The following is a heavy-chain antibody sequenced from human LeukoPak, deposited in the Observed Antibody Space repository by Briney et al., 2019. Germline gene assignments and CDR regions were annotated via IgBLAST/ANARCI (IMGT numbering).Heavy chain of an antibody. J-gene: IGHJ3*02. CDR2: INWNGGST. Sequence: GGSLRLSCAASGFTFDDYGMSWVRQAPGKGLEWVSGINWNGGSTGYADSVKGRFTISRDNAKNSLYLQMNSLRAEDTAVYYCARGLTIFGEGAFDIWGQGTMVTVSS. CDR1: GFTFDDYG. CDR3: ARGLTIFGEGAFDI. D-gene: IGHD3-3*01. V-gene: IGHV3-20*04.